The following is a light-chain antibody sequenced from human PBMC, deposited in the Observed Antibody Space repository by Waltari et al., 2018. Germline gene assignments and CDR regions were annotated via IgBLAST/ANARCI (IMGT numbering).Light chain of an antibody. CDR3: QQYNSHLLT. V-gene: IGKV1-5*03. Sequence: DIQMTQSPSTLSASVGDRVTITCRASQSISSWLAWFQKKPGKAPKLLIYKATTLESGVPSRFSGGGSGTEFTLTITSLQPDDFATYYCQQYNSHLLTFGGGTKVEIK. J-gene: IGKJ4*01. CDR1: QSISSW. CDR2: KAT.